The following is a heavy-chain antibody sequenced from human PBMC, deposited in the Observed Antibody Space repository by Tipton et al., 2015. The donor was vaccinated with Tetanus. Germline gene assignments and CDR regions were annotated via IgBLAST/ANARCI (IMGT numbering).Heavy chain of an antibody. J-gene: IGHJ4*02. CDR1: GFTFSSHG. CDR2: ISHDGSDK. V-gene: IGHV3-30*03. Sequence: SLRLSCAASGFTFSSHGMHWVRQAPGKGLEWVAVISHDGSDKYYAESVKGRFTISRDNSKNTLYLQMNSLTADDTAVYFCASGSSLDYWGQGTLVTVSS. D-gene: IGHD6-6*01. CDR3: ASGSSLDY.